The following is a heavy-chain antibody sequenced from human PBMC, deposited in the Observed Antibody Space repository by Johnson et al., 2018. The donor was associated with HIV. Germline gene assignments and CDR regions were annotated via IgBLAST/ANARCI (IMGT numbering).Heavy chain of an antibody. CDR3: ARGRIATGGMRGGAFDV. Sequence: QVQLVESGGGVVQPGKSLRLSCAASGFTFSSYGMHWVRQAPGKGLEWVAVIWYDGSNKYYADSVKGRFTISRDNSTLYLQMNSLRVEDTAVYYCARGRIATGGMRGGAFDVWGQGTMVTVSS. D-gene: IGHD6-13*01. J-gene: IGHJ3*01. V-gene: IGHV3-33*01. CDR2: IWYDGSNK. CDR1: GFTFSSYG.